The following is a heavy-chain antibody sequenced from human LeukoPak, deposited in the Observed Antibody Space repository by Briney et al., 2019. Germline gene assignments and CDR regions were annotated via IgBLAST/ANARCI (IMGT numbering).Heavy chain of an antibody. J-gene: IGHJ4*02. CDR3: AREVTAAGPLNY. D-gene: IGHD6-13*01. V-gene: IGHV1-2*04. CDR2: INPNSGGT. CDR1: AYTFTGYY. Sequence: ASVKVSCKASAYTFTGYYMHWVRQAPGQGLEWMGWINPNSGGTNYAQKFQGWVTMTRDTSISTAYMELSRLRSDDTAVYYCAREVTAAGPLNYWGQGTLVTVSS.